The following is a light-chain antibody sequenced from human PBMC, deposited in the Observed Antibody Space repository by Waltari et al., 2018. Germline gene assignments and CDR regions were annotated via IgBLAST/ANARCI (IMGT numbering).Light chain of an antibody. Sequence: DIVMTQSPDSLAVSLGERATINCKSSQSVLYRSYNKNYLAWYQQKPGQAPKLLIYWASTRESGVPDRFSGSGSGTDFTLTISSLQAEDVAVYYCQQYFSTPQTFGQGTKVEI. CDR3: QQYFSTPQT. V-gene: IGKV4-1*01. CDR1: QSVLYRSYNKNY. CDR2: WAS. J-gene: IGKJ1*01.